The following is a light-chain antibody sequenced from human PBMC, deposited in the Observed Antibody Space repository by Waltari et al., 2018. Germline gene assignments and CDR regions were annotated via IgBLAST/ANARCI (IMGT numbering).Light chain of an antibody. CDR3: QSHYGSDVV. J-gene: IGLJ3*02. Sequence: KFMLTQPHSVSESPGRTVTISCTGRSGSIASNYVQWYRLRPGSAPTTVIYEDNQRPSGIPDRFSGSIDSSANSASLTISGLETEDEADYYCQSHYGSDVVFGGGTKLTVL. CDR1: SGSIASNY. CDR2: EDN. V-gene: IGLV6-57*02.